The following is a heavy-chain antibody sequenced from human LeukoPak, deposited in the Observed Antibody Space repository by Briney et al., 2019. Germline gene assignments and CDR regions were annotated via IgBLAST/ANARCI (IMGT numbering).Heavy chain of an antibody. J-gene: IGHJ4*02. CDR3: ARHFKWEFLI. D-gene: IGHD1-26*01. Sequence: SETLSLTCTVSGGSIISNSHYWGWIRQPPGKGLEWIGSIYYSGGTFYNPSLKSRLTISVDTSTNQFSLKLSSVTAADTAVYFCARHFKWEFLIWGQGTLVTVSS. CDR1: GGSIISNSHY. CDR2: IYYSGGT. V-gene: IGHV4-39*01.